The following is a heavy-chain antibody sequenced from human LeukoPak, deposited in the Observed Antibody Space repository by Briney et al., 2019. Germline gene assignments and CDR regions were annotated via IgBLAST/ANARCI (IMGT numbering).Heavy chain of an antibody. CDR1: GFTFSSYW. J-gene: IGHJ4*02. CDR2: IKQAGTEK. D-gene: IGHD2/OR15-2a*01. CDR3: ARGQYFSTTYYFDY. V-gene: IGHV3-7*03. Sequence: GGSLRLSCAASGFTFSSYWMTWVRQAPGKGLEWVANIKQAGTEKYYVDSMKGRFTISRDNAKNSLFLQMNSLRAEDTAVYFCARGQYFSTTYYFDYWGQGTLVTVSS.